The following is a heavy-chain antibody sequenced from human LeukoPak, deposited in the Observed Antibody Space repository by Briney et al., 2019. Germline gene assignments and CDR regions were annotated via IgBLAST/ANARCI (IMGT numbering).Heavy chain of an antibody. V-gene: IGHV4-30-2*01. D-gene: IGHD3-22*01. CDR3: ARFSDDRGADGAFDI. Sequence: SETLSLTCTVSGGSISSGSYYWSWIRQPPGKGLEWIGYIYHSGSTYYNPSLKSRVTISVDRSKNQFSLKLSSVTAADTAVYYCARFSDDRGADGAFDIWGQGTMVTVSS. CDR1: GGSISSGSYY. CDR2: IYHSGST. J-gene: IGHJ3*02.